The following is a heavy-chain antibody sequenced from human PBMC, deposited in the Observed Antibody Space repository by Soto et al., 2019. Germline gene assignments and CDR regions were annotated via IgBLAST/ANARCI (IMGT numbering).Heavy chain of an antibody. CDR3: ANLRAATYHCPMDG. CDR2: ISASDGST. J-gene: IGHJ6*02. V-gene: IGHV3-23*01. Sequence: EGQLLESGGGLVQPGGSLRLSCAASGFSFTTFAMSWVRQAPGKGLDWVSTISASDGSTYYAVSVKGRFTISRVNSKNILYLKMNSLRAEDTAVYYCANLRAATYHCPMDGWGPGAAVSVSS. CDR1: GFSFTTFA. D-gene: IGHD2-15*01.